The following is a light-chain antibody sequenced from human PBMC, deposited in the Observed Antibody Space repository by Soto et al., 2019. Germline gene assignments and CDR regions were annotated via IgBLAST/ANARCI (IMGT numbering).Light chain of an antibody. J-gene: IGLJ3*02. CDR2: LTSDGSH. V-gene: IGLV4-69*01. Sequence: QAVLTQAPSASASLGASVKLTCTLSSGHSDYAIAWHQQQPEKGPRFLMKLTSDGSHIKGDGIPDRFSGSSSGAERYLIISSLQSEDEADYYCQTWGTGVWVFGGGTKLTVL. CDR1: SGHSDYA. CDR3: QTWGTGVWV.